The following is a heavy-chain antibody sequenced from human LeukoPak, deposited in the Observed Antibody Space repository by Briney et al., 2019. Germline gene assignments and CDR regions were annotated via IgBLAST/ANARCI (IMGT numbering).Heavy chain of an antibody. CDR2: IYYSGST. D-gene: IGHD3-10*01. CDR1: GGSNSSGGYY. Sequence: SETLSLTCTVPGGSNSSGGYYWSWIRQHPGKGLEWIGYIYYSGSTYYNPSLKSRVTISVDTSKNQFSLKLSSVTAADTAVYYCASPPRGVPVAPIDYWAQGTLVTVPS. CDR3: ASPPRGVPVAPIDY. V-gene: IGHV4-31*03. J-gene: IGHJ4*02.